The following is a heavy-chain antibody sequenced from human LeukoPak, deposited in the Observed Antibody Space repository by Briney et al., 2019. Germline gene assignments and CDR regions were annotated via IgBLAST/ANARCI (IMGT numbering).Heavy chain of an antibody. Sequence: SETLSLTCAVYGGSFSGYYLTWIRQPPAKGLEWIGEIHYSGRINYNPSLKSRVTISADTSNNHSSLKMNSVTAADTAVYYCSRGTDAYKCGNSWGQGTLVTVSS. CDR1: GGSFSGYY. D-gene: IGHD5-24*01. V-gene: IGHV4-34*01. J-gene: IGHJ4*02. CDR3: SRGTDAYKCGNS. CDR2: IHYSGRI.